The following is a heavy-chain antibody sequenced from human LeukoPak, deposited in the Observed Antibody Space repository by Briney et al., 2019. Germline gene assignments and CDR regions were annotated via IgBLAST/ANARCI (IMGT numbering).Heavy chain of an antibody. CDR1: GGSISSYY. V-gene: IGHV4-59*01. CDR3: ARANSSSWWYDGNWFDP. J-gene: IGHJ5*02. D-gene: IGHD6-13*01. CDR2: IYYSGST. Sequence: SETLSLTCTASGGSISSYYWSWIRQPPGKGLEWIGHIYYSGSTNYNPSLKSRVTISVDTSKNQFSLKLSSVTAADTAVYYCARANSSSWWYDGNWFDPWGQGTLVTVS.